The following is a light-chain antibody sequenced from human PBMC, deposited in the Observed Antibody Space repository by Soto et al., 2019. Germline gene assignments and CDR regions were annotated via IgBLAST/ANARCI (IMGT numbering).Light chain of an antibody. CDR1: QTISSW. V-gene: IGKV1-5*01. Sequence: DIQMTQSPSTLSGSVGDRVTITCRASQTISSWLAWYQQKPGKAPTLLIYDASSLESGVPSRFSGGGSETEFTLTISSLQSEDFAVYYCQQYTKWPITFGQGTRLEIK. CDR3: QQYTKWPIT. J-gene: IGKJ5*01. CDR2: DAS.